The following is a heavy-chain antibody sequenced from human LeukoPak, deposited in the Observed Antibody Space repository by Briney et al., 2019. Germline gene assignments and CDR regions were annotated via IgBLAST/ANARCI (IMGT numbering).Heavy chain of an antibody. CDR2: VDPEDGET. D-gene: IGHD3-3*01. CDR1: GYTFTDYY. J-gene: IGHJ4*02. V-gene: IGHV1-69-2*01. Sequence: GASVKVSCKASGYTFTDYYMHWVQQAPGKGLEWMGRVDPEDGETIYAEKFQGRVTITADTSTDTAYMELSSLRSEDTAVYYCATRYDFWSGEDYWGQGTLVTVSS. CDR3: ATRYDFWSGEDY.